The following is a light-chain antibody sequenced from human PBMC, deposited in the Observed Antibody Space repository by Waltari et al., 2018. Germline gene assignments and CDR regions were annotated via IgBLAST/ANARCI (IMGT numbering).Light chain of an antibody. V-gene: IGKV3-20*01. J-gene: IGKJ1*01. CDR2: GAS. CDR1: QSVTRSY. CDR3: QQYDNSPQT. Sequence: EVVLTQSPGTLSLSPGERATLSCRASQSVTRSYLAWYQQKNGQAPRLLIYGASSRATGILDRFSGSGSGTDFTLTISTLEPEDFAVYYCQQYDNSPQTFGQGTKVEIK.